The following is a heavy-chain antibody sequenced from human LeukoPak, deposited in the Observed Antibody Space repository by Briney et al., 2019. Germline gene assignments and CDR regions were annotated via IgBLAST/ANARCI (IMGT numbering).Heavy chain of an antibody. V-gene: IGHV4-61*02. D-gene: IGHD5-18*01. Sequence: SQTLSLTCTVSGGSISSGSYYWSWIRQPAGKELEWIGRIYTSGSTNYNPSLKSRVTISVDTSKDQFSLKLSSVTAADTAVYYCAVTGYSYGTTWGQGTLITVSS. CDR2: IYTSGST. J-gene: IGHJ4*02. CDR3: AVTGYSYGTT. CDR1: GGSISSGSYY.